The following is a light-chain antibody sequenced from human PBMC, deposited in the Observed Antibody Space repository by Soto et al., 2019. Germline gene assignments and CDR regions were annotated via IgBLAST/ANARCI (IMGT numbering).Light chain of an antibody. CDR2: EVS. CDR3: ASYTGSSTLYV. Sequence: QSVLTQPASVSGSPGQSITISCTGTSSDVGGYNYVSWYQQHPGKAPKLMIYEVSNRPSGVSTRFSGSKSGNTASLTISGLQAEDEADYYCASYTGSSTLYVFGTGTKLTVL. V-gene: IGLV2-14*01. CDR1: SSDVGGYNY. J-gene: IGLJ1*01.